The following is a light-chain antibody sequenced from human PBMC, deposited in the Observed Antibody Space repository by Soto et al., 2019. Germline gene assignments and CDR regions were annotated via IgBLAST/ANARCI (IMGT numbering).Light chain of an antibody. J-gene: IGLJ1*01. Sequence: QSALAQPSSVSGSPGQSITISCTGTSTDVGGYNYVSWYQHHSGKAPKLLIYEVTNRPSGISDRFSGSKSVNTASLTISGLKAEDEPDYYCSSYERNNTYVLGNGTTVTV. CDR2: EVT. V-gene: IGLV2-14*01. CDR3: SSYERNNTYV. CDR1: STDVGGYNY.